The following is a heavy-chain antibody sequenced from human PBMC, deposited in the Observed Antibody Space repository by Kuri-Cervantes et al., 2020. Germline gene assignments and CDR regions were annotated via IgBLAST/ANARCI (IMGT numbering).Heavy chain of an antibody. Sequence: ASVKVSCKGSGFTLSSYAMHWVRQAPGQRLEWMGWINGDTGNTKYSEKFQVRVTISRDTSASTVYMELSSLTSEDTAVYYCARDATPGWGYDSSLCAFDIWGQGTMVTVSS. V-gene: IGHV1-3*01. J-gene: IGHJ3*02. D-gene: IGHD3-22*01. CDR1: GFTLSSYA. CDR2: INGDTGNT. CDR3: ARDATPGWGYDSSLCAFDI.